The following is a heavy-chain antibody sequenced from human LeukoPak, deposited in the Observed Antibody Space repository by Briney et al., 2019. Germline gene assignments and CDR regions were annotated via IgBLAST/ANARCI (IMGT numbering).Heavy chain of an antibody. V-gene: IGHV3-20*01. D-gene: IGHD2-21*02. J-gene: IGHJ3*02. CDR2: INWNGGST. CDR3: ARGFGDHDAFDI. Sequence: AGGSLRLSSAASGFTFYVYAMSWVRHAPGKRLECVSGINWNGGSTGYADSVKGRFTISRDNAKHSLYLQMNSLRVEDTALYHCARGFGDHDAFDIWGQGTMVTVSS. CDR1: GFTFYVYA.